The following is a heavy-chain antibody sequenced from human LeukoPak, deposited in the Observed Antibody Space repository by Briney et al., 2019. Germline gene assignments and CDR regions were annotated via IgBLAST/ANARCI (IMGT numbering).Heavy chain of an antibody. D-gene: IGHD6-13*01. CDR2: ISWDGGIT. CDR3: AKRDWDWHSSSLSY. J-gene: IGHJ4*02. CDR1: GFTFHHYS. Sequence: GGSLRLSCAASGFTFHHYSMHWVRQPPGKGLEWVSLISWDGGITYYADSVRGRFTISRDNGKNSLSLEMNSLRAEDTAVYYCAKRDWDWHSSSLSYWGQGTLVTVSS. V-gene: IGHV3-43*01.